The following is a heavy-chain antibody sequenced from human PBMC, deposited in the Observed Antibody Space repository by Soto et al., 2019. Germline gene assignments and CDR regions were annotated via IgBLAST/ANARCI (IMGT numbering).Heavy chain of an antibody. J-gene: IGHJ4*02. CDR3: AKAHGYSSGWRADS. CDR1: GFTFNKHG. D-gene: IGHD6-19*01. V-gene: IGHV3-30*18. Sequence: QVQLVESGGGVVQPGRSLRLSCAASGFTFNKHGMHWVRQAPGKGLEWVAVVSYDGSSQYYADSVKGRFTISRDNSKNMVYLQMTTLRREDAAVYHCAKAHGYSSGWRADSWGQGTRVTVSA. CDR2: VSYDGSSQ.